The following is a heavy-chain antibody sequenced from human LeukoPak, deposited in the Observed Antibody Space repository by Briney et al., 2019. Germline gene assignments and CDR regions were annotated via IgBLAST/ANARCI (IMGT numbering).Heavy chain of an antibody. CDR3: ARTPNRGYSGTWYFDY. D-gene: IGHD5-12*01. J-gene: IGHJ4*02. V-gene: IGHV4-61*01. Sequence: SETLSLTCTVSGGSVSSGSYYWSWIRQPPGKGLEWIGYIYYSGSTNYNPSLKSRVTMSVDTSKNQFSLKLSSVTAADTAVYYCARTPNRGYSGTWYFDYWGQGTLVTVSS. CDR2: IYYSGST. CDR1: GGSVSSGSYY.